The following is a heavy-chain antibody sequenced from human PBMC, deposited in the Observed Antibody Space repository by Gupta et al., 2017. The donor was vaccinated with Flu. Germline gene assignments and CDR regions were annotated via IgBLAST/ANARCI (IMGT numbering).Heavy chain of an antibody. CDR2: INWNSGYI. J-gene: IGHJ4*02. D-gene: IGHD3-3*01. CDR3: VSSRYMEWPNDF. CDR1: GFTFDAYA. V-gene: IGHV3-9*01. Sequence: EVQLVETGGGLVQPGRSLRLSCVASGFTFDAYAMHWVRQVPGKGLEWVSAINWNSGYIGYADAVKGGVTISRDNDKKSLYLEMNSLRVEDTALYYCVSSRYMEWPNDFWGQGTLVTVSS.